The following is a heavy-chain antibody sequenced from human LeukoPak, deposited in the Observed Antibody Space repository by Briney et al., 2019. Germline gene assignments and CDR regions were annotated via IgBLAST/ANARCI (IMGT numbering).Heavy chain of an antibody. CDR3: AREGSSWYGWFDP. D-gene: IGHD6-13*01. CDR1: GFTFSSYG. J-gene: IGHJ5*02. CDR2: ISYDGSNK. V-gene: IGHV3-30*03. Sequence: GGSLRLSCAASGFTFSSYGMHWVRQAPGKGLEWVAVISYDGSNKYYADSVKGRFTISRDNAKNSLYLQMNSLRAEDTAVYYCAREGSSWYGWFDPWGQGTLVTVSS.